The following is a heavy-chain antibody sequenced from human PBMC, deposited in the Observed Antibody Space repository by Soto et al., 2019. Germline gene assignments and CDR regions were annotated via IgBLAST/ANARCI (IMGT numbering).Heavy chain of an antibody. J-gene: IGHJ6*02. CDR1: GGTCSSYA. CDR2: IIPIFGTA. Sequence: GASVKVSCKASGGTCSSYAISWVRQAPGQELEWMGGIIPIFGTANYAQKFQGRVTITADESTSTAYMELSSLRSEDTAVYYCARGSLVRGVTICYYYYYGMDVWGQGTTVTVSS. CDR3: ARGSLVRGVTICYYYYYGMDV. D-gene: IGHD3-10*01. V-gene: IGHV1-69*13.